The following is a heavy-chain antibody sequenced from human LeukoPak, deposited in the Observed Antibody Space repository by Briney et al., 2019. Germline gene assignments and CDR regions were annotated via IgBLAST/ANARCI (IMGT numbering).Heavy chain of an antibody. V-gene: IGHV4-34*01. J-gene: IGHJ4*02. CDR2: INHSGST. Sequence: SETPSLTCAVYGGSFSGYYWSWIRQPPGKGLEWIGEINHSGSTNYNPSLKSRVTISVDTSKNQFSLKLSSVTAADTAVYYCAKARPHSSHYYFEHWGQGNPVTVSS. CDR1: GGSFSGYY. D-gene: IGHD4-11*01. CDR3: AKARPHSSHYYFEH.